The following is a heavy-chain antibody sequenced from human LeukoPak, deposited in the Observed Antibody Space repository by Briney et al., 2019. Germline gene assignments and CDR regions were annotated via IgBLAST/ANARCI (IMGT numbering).Heavy chain of an antibody. CDR1: GGSFSGYY. V-gene: IGHV4-34*01. J-gene: IGHJ4*02. Sequence: PSETLSLTCAVYGGSFSGYYWSWIRQPPGKGLEWIGEINHSGSTNYNPSLKSRVTISVDTSKNQFSLKLSSVTAADTAAYYCARDNRMYSSSWYYFDYWGQGTLVTVSS. D-gene: IGHD6-13*01. CDR2: INHSGST. CDR3: ARDNRMYSSSWYYFDY.